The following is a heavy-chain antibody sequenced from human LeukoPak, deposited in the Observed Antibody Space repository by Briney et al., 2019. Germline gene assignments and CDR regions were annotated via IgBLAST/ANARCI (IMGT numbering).Heavy chain of an antibody. D-gene: IGHD6-13*01. J-gene: IGHJ4*02. Sequence: GGSLRLSCAASGFTFSSYDMHWVRQATGKGLEWVSAIGTAGGTYYPGSVKGRFTISRENAKNSLYLQMNSLRAGDTAVYYCARGAAAAGTMDYWGQGTLVTVSP. V-gene: IGHV3-13*01. CDR2: IGTAGGT. CDR3: ARGAAAAGTMDY. CDR1: GFTFSSYD.